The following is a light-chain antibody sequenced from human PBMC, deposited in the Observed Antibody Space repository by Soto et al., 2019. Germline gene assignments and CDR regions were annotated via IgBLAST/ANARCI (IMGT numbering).Light chain of an antibody. CDR1: QSVSSN. J-gene: IGKJ4*01. V-gene: IGKV3-11*01. Sequence: EIVMTQSPATLSVSPGERATLSCRASQSVSSNLAWYQQKPGQAPRLLIYEASNRASGIPARFSGRGSGTDFTLTISSLEPEDFAVYYCQQRSNWPLTFGGGTKVEIK. CDR3: QQRSNWPLT. CDR2: EAS.